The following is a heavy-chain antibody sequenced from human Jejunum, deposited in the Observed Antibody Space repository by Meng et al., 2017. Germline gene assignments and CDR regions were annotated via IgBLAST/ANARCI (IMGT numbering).Heavy chain of an antibody. Sequence: QLHLRESSPGLVMPSETPSRTCTGSCCSLSSSNNYWIWILQPPGKGLEWIGYIYYSGSTNYNPSLKSPVTISVDTSKNQFSLKLSSVTAADTAVYYCARGGFFEAAAANLIDSWGQGTLVTVSS. V-gene: IGHV4-61*01. CDR3: ARGGFFEAAAANLIDS. CDR2: IYYSGST. CDR1: CCSLSSSNNY. J-gene: IGHJ4*02. D-gene: IGHD6-13*01.